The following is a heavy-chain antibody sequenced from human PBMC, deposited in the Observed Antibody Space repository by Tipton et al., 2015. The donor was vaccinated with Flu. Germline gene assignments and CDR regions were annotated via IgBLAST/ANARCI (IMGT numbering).Heavy chain of an antibody. CDR1: GDSIGYPYY. CDR2: IYHSGST. Sequence: TLSLTCSVSGDSIGYPYYWGWIRQPPGKGLEWIGSIYHSGSTYYNPSLKSRVTISVDTSKNQFSLKLSSVTAADTAVYYCARVSGYYYVPDYWGQGTLVTVSS. V-gene: IGHV4-38-2*02. D-gene: IGHD3-22*01. J-gene: IGHJ4*02. CDR3: ARVSGYYYVPDY.